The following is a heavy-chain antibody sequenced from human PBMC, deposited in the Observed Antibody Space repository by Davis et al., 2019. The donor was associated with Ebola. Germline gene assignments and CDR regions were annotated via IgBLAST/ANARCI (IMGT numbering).Heavy chain of an antibody. D-gene: IGHD1/OR15-1a*01. V-gene: IGHV4-34*01. Sequence: MPSETLSLTCAVYGGSLSGSYWSWIRQSPGKVLEWIGEITHSGTTNYNPSLWGRVAISIDTSKNQFSLKLTSVTAADTAVYYCARHVVGRTGGGSIDYWGQGTLVTVSS. J-gene: IGHJ4*02. CDR3: ARHVVGRTGGGSIDY. CDR1: GGSLSGSY. CDR2: ITHSGTT.